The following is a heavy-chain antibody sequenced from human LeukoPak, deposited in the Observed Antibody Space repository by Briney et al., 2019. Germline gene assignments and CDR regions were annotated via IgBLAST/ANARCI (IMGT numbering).Heavy chain of an antibody. D-gene: IGHD6-19*01. J-gene: IGHJ3*02. CDR2: IYHSGST. CDR3: ARWSSAVVAFDI. V-gene: IGHV4-59*12. Sequence: SETLSLTCIVSGGSISSYYWSWIRQPPGKGLEWIGYIYHSGSTYYNPSLKSRVTISVDRSKNQFSLKLSSVTAADTAVYYCARWSSAVVAFDIWGQGTMVTVSS. CDR1: GGSISSYY.